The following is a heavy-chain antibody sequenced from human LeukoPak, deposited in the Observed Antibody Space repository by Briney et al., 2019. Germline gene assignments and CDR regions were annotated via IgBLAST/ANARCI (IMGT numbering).Heavy chain of an antibody. CDR1: GFTFSSYA. CDR3: AKDRKSTSYDSSGYYYVPFFDY. V-gene: IGHV3-23*01. J-gene: IGHJ4*02. Sequence: GGSLRLSCAASGFTFSSYAMSWVRQAPGKGLEWLSAISGSGGSTYYADSVKGRFTISRDNSKNTLYLQMNSLRAEDTAVYYCAKDRKSTSYDSSGYYYVPFFDYWGQGTLVTVSS. D-gene: IGHD3-22*01. CDR2: ISGSGGST.